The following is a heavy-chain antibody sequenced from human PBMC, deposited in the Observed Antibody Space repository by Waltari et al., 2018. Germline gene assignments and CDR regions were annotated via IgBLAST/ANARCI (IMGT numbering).Heavy chain of an antibody. CDR1: GFTFEDYA. Sequence: EVQLVESGGGLVQPGRSLRLSCAASGFTFEDYAMHWVRQGAGKGLEWVSGISWNSGKIVYVDSVKGRFTISRDNAKKSLYLQMNSLRLEDMALYYCAKDVQAQLGESDGGFDIWGQGTMVTVSS. CDR3: AKDVQAQLGESDGGFDI. J-gene: IGHJ3*02. D-gene: IGHD3-16*01. CDR2: ISWNSGKI. V-gene: IGHV3-9*03.